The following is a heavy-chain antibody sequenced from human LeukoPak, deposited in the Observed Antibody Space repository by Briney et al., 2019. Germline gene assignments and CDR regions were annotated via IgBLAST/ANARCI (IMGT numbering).Heavy chain of an antibody. J-gene: IGHJ5*02. CDR2: IKQDGSET. Sequence: GGSLRLSCAASGFTFNNHYMTWVRPAPGKGLEWVANIKQDGSETYYLDSVKVRFTISRDTAKNSLYLQLNNVRAEDTAVYYCARDSLGGSSYVSWGQGTLVTVSS. V-gene: IGHV3-7*04. CDR3: ARDSLGGSSYVS. D-gene: IGHD3-10*01. CDR1: GFTFNNHY.